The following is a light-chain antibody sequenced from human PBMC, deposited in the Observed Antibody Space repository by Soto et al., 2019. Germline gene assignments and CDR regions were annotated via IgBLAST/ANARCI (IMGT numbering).Light chain of an antibody. Sequence: EVGLTQFPDTVSVTAGETVTLSCGASQSVRTNLAWYQQRPGQAPRLLIHYASTRASDIPARFSGSGSGTNFTLAISSLQSEDFAVYYCQQYAYWPETFGQGTKVDIK. J-gene: IGKJ1*01. CDR2: YAS. CDR1: QSVRTN. CDR3: QQYAYWPET. V-gene: IGKV3D-15*01.